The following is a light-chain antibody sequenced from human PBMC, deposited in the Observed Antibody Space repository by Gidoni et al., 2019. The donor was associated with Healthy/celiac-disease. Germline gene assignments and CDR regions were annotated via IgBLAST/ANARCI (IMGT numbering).Light chain of an antibody. CDR2: DAS. Sequence: AIQLTQSPSSLSASVGDRVTITCRASQGISSALAWYQQKPGKAPKLLIYDASSLESGVPSRFSGSGSGTDFTLTISSLQPEDFATYYCQQFNNYLATFXPXTKVDIK. CDR3: QQFNNYLAT. V-gene: IGKV1D-13*01. CDR1: QGISSA. J-gene: IGKJ3*01.